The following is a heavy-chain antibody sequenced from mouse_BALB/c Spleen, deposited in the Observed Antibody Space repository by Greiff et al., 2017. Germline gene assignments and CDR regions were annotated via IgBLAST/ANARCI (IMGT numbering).Heavy chain of an antibody. CDR1: GFSLTSYG. CDR3: ASHYGNPFAY. D-gene: IGHD2-1*01. J-gene: IGHJ3*01. Sequence: QVHVKQSGPGLVQPSQSLSITCTVSGFSLTSYGVHWVRQSPGKGLEWLGVIWSGGSTDYNAAFISRLSISKDNSKSQVFFKMNSLQANDTAIYYCASHYGNPFAYWGQGTLVTVSA. CDR2: IWSGGST. V-gene: IGHV2-2*02.